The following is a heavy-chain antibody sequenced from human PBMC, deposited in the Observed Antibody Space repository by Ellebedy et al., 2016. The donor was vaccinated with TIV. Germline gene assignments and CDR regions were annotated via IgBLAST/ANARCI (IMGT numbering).Heavy chain of an antibody. D-gene: IGHD3-9*01. CDR2: IYYRGST. Sequence: SETLSLTCTVSDGSINSDYWSWIRQPPGKGLEWLGSIYYRGSTDYNPSLKSRVTISVDTSKNQFTLKLNSVTAADTAVYYCARGRYFDWLFVWDQWGQGTLVTVSS. V-gene: IGHV4-59*01. CDR1: DGSINSDY. J-gene: IGHJ4*02. CDR3: ARGRYFDWLFVWDQ.